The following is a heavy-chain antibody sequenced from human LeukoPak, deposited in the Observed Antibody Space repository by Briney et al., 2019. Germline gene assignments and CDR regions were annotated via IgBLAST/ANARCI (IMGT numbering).Heavy chain of an antibody. CDR1: GDSISSYY. V-gene: IGHV4-4*07. CDR2: IYTSGST. J-gene: IGHJ6*02. CDR3: ARDSAVAGNTYTYYYYGMDV. D-gene: IGHD6-19*01. Sequence: SETLSLTCTVSGDSISSYYWSWIRQPPGKGLEWIGRIYTSGSTNYNPSLKSRVTMSVDTSKNQFSLKLSSVTAADTAVYYCARDSAVAGNTYTYYYYGMDVWGQGTTVTVSS.